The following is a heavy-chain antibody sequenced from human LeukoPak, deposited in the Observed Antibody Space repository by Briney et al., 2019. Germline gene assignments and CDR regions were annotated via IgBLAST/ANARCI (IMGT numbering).Heavy chain of an antibody. Sequence: GRSLTLSCAASGFTFSSYAMYWVRQAPGKGLEWMAVISYDGSNKYYADSVKGRFTISRDTSKNTLYLQMNSLTADDTAVYYCARGATTSIWYYFDYWGQGTLVTVSS. D-gene: IGHD6-13*01. CDR3: ARGATTSIWYYFDY. J-gene: IGHJ4*02. V-gene: IGHV3-30-3*01. CDR2: ISYDGSNK. CDR1: GFTFSSYA.